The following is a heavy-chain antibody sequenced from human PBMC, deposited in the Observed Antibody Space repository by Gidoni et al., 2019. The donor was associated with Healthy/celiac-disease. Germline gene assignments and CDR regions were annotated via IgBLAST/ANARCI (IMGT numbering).Heavy chain of an antibody. D-gene: IGHD3-16*01. CDR2: IKQDGSEK. J-gene: IGHJ4*02. CDR3: ARDQSYDYVWGSYYN. CDR1: GFPFSSYW. Sequence: EVQLVESGGGLVQPGGSLRLSCAASGFPFSSYWMSWVRPAPGKGLEWVANIKQDGSEKYYVDSVKGRFTISRDNAKNSLYLQMNSLRAEDTAVYYCARDQSYDYVWGSYYNWGQGTLVTVSS. V-gene: IGHV3-7*01.